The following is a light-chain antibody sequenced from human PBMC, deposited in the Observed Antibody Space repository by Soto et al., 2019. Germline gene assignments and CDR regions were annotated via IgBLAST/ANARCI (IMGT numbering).Light chain of an antibody. CDR2: AAS. Sequence: EIQLTQSPSTLSASLGARVTITFRASQSISNWLAWYQQKPGKAPKLLIYAASSLESGVPSRFSGSGSGTEFTLTISSLQPDDFATYYCQQYNSYSWTFGQGTRWIS. CDR3: QQYNSYSWT. J-gene: IGKJ1*01. V-gene: IGKV1-5*01. CDR1: QSISNW.